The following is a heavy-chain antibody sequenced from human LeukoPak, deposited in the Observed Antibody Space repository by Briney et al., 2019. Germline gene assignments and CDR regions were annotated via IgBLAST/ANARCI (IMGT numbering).Heavy chain of an antibody. V-gene: IGHV4-61*02. J-gene: IGHJ4*02. CDR3: ARSSIRGPYYFDY. D-gene: IGHD2-21*01. CDR2: IYTSGST. CDR1: GGSISSGSYY. Sequence: PSQTLSLTCTVSGGSISSGSYYWSWIRQPAGKGLEWIGRIYTSGSTNYNPSLKSRVTISVDTSKNQFSLKLSSVTAADTAVYYCARSSIRGPYYFDYWGQGTLVTVSS.